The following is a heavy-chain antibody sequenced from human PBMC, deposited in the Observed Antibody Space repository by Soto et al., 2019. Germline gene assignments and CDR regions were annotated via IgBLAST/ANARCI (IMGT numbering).Heavy chain of an antibody. D-gene: IGHD2-8*01. Sequence: GESLKISCKGSGYSFTSYWIGWVRQMPGKGLEWMGIIYPGDSDTRYSPSFQGQVTISADKSIGTAYLQWSSLKASDTAMYYCARLKPDCTNGVCWSYYYYGMDVWGQGTTVTVSS. V-gene: IGHV5-51*01. CDR3: ARLKPDCTNGVCWSYYYYGMDV. CDR1: GYSFTSYW. CDR2: IYPGDSDT. J-gene: IGHJ6*02.